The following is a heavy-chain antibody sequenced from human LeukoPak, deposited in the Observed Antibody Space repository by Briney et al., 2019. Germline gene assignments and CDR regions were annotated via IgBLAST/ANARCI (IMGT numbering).Heavy chain of an antibody. CDR1: GFTFSSYA. V-gene: IGHV3-23*01. Sequence: GSLRLSCAASGFTFSSYAMSWVRQAPGKGLEWVSTISGSGAYTYYADSVKGRFTISRDKAKNSLYLQMNSLRVEDTAVYYCARDYKYAFDNWGQGTLVTVSS. CDR2: ISGSGAYT. J-gene: IGHJ4*02. D-gene: IGHD5-24*01. CDR3: ARDYKYAFDN.